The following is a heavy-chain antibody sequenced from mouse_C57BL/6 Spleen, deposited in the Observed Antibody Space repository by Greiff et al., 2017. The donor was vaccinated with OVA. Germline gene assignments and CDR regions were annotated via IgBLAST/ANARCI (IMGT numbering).Heavy chain of an antibody. CDR1: GFNIKDDY. V-gene: IGHV14-4*01. CDR2: IDPENGDT. D-gene: IGHD2-4*01. J-gene: IGHJ4*01. Sequence: VQLQQSGAELVRPGASVKLSCTASGFNIKDDYMHWVKQRPEQGLEWIGWIDPENGDTEYASKFQGKATITADTSSNTAYLQLSSLTSEDTAVYDCTTGGLRRGGYAMDYWGQGTSVTVSS. CDR3: TTGGLRRGGYAMDY.